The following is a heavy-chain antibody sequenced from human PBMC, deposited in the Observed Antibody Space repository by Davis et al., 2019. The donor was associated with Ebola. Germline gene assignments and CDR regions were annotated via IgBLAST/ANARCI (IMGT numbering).Heavy chain of an antibody. V-gene: IGHV3-73*01. CDR2: IRSKANSYAT. CDR3: TRRGQGGAFDI. Sequence: GGSLRLSCAASGFTFSSYGMHWVRQASGKGLEWVGRIRSKANSYATAYAASVKGRFTISRDDSKNTAYLQMNSLKTEDTAVYYCTRRGQGGAFDIWGQGTMVTVSS. CDR1: GFTFSSYG. J-gene: IGHJ3*02.